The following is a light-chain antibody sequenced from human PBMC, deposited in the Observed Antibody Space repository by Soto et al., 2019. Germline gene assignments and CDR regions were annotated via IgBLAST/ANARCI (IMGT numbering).Light chain of an antibody. V-gene: IGKV1-5*03. CDR3: QQYNSYV. CDR2: KAS. CDR1: QSIGNW. Sequence: DVPVTQTPSSLSASVGDRGILTCRASQSIGNWLAWYQQKPGKAPKLLIYKASSLESGVPTRFSGSGSGTDFTLTISSLQPEDFATYYCQQYNSYVFGPGTKVDIK. J-gene: IGKJ3*01.